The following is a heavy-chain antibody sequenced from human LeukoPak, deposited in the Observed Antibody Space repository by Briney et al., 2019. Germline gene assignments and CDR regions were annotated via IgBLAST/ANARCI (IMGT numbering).Heavy chain of an antibody. CDR1: GFTFSSYG. D-gene: IGHD3-10*01. V-gene: IGHV3-30*02. Sequence: PGRSLRLFCAASGFTFSSYGMHWVRQAPGKGLEWVAFIRYDGSNKYYADSVKGRFTISRDNSKNTLYLQMNSLRAEDTAVYYCARGRSLPWFGECDGMDVWGQGTTVTVSS. CDR2: IRYDGSNK. J-gene: IGHJ6*02. CDR3: ARGRSLPWFGECDGMDV.